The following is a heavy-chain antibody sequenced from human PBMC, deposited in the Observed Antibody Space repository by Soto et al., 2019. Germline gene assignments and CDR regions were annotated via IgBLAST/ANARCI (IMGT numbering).Heavy chain of an antibody. CDR2: IYYSGST. J-gene: IGHJ3*02. CDR3: AAGGNIVVVTATDAFDI. V-gene: IGHV4-59*01. CDR1: GGSISSYY. D-gene: IGHD2-21*02. Sequence: SETLSLTCTVSGGSISSYYWSWIRQPPGKGLEWIGYIYYSGSTNYNPSLKIRVTISVDTSKNQFSLKLSSVTAADTAVYYCAAGGNIVVVTATDAFDIWGQGTMVTVSS.